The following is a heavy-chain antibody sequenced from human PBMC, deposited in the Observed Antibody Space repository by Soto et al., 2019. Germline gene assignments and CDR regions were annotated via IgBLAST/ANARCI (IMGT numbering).Heavy chain of an antibody. CDR1: GYTLTELS. CDR3: ATACGGSCYEDHYDLLDY. J-gene: IGHJ4*02. V-gene: IGHV1-24*01. D-gene: IGHD2-15*01. Sequence: ASVKVSCKVSGYTLTELSMHWVRQAPGKGLEWMGGFDPEDGETIYAQKFQGRVTMTEDTSTDTAYMELSSLRSEDTAVYYCATACGGSCYEDHYDLLDYWCQGSLVTVSS. CDR2: FDPEDGET.